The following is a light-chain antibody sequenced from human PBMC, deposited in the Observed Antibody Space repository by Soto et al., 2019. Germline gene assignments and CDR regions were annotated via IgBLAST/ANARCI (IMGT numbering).Light chain of an antibody. CDR2: RAS. CDR1: QSVGGNY. J-gene: IGKJ1*01. Sequence: EIVLTQSPGTLSLSPGERATLSCRASQSVGGNYLAWFQQKPGKAPRLLVYRASNRAAGIQDRFSGGGSGTDFTLTISSLEPEDFAVYYCQHYGSSPWTFGQGTEVEVK. V-gene: IGKV3-20*01. CDR3: QHYGSSPWT.